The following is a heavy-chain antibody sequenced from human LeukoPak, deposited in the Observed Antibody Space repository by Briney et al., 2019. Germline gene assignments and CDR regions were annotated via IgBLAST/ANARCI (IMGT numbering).Heavy chain of an antibody. J-gene: IGHJ5*02. Sequence: ASVKVSCKASGYTFTGYYLHWVRQAPGQGLEWMGWIHPNSGGTNYAQKFQGRVTMTRDTSISTAYMELSRLRSDDTAVYYCARDSRYYGGNSGGFDPWGQGTLVTVSS. D-gene: IGHD4-23*01. V-gene: IGHV1-2*02. CDR1: GYTFTGYY. CDR3: ARDSRYYGGNSGGFDP. CDR2: IHPNSGGT.